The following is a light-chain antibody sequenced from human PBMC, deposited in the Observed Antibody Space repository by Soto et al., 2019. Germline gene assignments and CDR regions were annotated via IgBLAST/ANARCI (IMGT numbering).Light chain of an antibody. CDR1: SSNIGNNY. CDR3: GTWDSSLSAGGVV. V-gene: IGLV1-51*01. J-gene: IGLJ2*01. Sequence: VLTQPPSVSAAPGQKVTISCSGSSSNIGNNYVSWYQQLPGTAPKLLIYDNNKRPSGIPDRFSGSKSGTSATLGITGLQTGDEADYYSGTWDSSLSAGGVVFGGGTKVTVL. CDR2: DNN.